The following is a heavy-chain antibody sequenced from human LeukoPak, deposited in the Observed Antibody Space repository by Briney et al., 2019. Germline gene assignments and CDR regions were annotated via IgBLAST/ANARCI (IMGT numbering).Heavy chain of an antibody. V-gene: IGHV3-53*01. J-gene: IGHJ6*02. D-gene: IGHD3-10*01. CDR2: IYSGGST. Sequence: PGGSLRLSCAASGFTVSSNYMSWVRQAPGKGLEWVSVIYSGGSTYYADSVKGRFTISRDNSKNTLYLQMNSLRAEDTAVYYCARELWFGESPANYYYYGMDVWGQGTTVTVSS. CDR3: ARELWFGESPANYYYYGMDV. CDR1: GFTVSSNY.